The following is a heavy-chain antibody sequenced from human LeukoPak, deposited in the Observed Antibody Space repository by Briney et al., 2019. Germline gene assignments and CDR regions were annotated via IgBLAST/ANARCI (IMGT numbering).Heavy chain of an antibody. J-gene: IGHJ4*02. CDR1: GGSFSGYY. CDR3: ARGNLRSSGYYYQRSYYFDY. CDR2: INHSGST. Sequence: ETLSLTCAVYGGSFSGYYWSWIRQPPGKGLEWIGEINHSGSTNYNPSLKSRVTISVDTSKNQFSLKLSSVTAADTAVYYCARGNLRSSGYYYQRSYYFDYWGQGTLVTVSS. D-gene: IGHD3-22*01. V-gene: IGHV4-34*01.